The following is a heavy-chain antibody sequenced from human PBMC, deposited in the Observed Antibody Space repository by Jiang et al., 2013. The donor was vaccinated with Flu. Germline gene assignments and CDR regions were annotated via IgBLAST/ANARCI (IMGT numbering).Heavy chain of an antibody. J-gene: IGHJ5*02. D-gene: IGHD2-15*01. Sequence: GLVKPSETLSLTCTVSGGSISSYYWSWIRQPPGKGLEWIGHIYYSGSTNYNPSLKSRVTISVDTSKNQFSLKLSPVTAADTAVYYCASSAYCSGGSCYSNWFDPWGQGTLVTVSS. CDR2: IYYSGST. V-gene: IGHV4-59*08. CDR3: ASSAYCSGGSCYSNWFDP. CDR1: GGSISSYY.